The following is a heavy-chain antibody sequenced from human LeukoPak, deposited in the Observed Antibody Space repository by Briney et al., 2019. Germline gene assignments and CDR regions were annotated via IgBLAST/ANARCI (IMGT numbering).Heavy chain of an antibody. J-gene: IGHJ4*02. CDR2: IYHSGTN. V-gene: IGHV4-30-4*08. CDR3: ARNYSPDFDY. Sequence: SETLSHTCTVSSGSISSDDCYWSWVRQSSGKGLEWIGYIYHSGTNYYNPSLKSRVTISVDTSKNQFSLQLNSVTPEDTAVYYCARNYSPDFDYWGQGTQVSVSS. CDR1: SGSISSDDCY. D-gene: IGHD1-7*01.